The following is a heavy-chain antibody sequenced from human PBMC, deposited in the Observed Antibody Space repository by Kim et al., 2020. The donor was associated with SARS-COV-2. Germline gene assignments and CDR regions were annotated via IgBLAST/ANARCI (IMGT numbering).Heavy chain of an antibody. J-gene: IGHJ4*02. CDR2: ST. D-gene: IGHD6-19*01. CDR3: SSSAVGAYFDY. V-gene: IGHV3-53*01. Sequence: STYYAESVQSRSTISRDIPKRTLYLQMYSLRAEYTAVYYCSSSAVGAYFDYWGQGSLVTVSS.